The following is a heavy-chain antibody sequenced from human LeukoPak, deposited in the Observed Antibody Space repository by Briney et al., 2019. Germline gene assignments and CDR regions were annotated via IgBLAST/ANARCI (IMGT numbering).Heavy chain of an antibody. CDR3: ARDPQRGDGYNYDY. J-gene: IGHJ4*02. D-gene: IGHD5-24*01. CDR1: GGSISSADYY. V-gene: IGHV4-30-4*01. Sequence: SETLSLTCTVSGGSISSADYYWGWIRQPPGKGLEWIGDIYYTGSTHYNPSLKRRVSIPVDTSKNQFSLNLSSVTAADTAVYYCARDPQRGDGYNYDYWGQGTLVTVSS. CDR2: IYYTGST.